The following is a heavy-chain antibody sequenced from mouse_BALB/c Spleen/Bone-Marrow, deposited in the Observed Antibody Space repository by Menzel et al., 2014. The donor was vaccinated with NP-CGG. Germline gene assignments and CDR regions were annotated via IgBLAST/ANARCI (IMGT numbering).Heavy chain of an antibody. V-gene: IGHV14-3*02. D-gene: IGHD2-1*01. Sequence: VQLKQSGAELVKPGASVKLSCTASGFNIKDTYMNWVEQRPEQGLEWIGRIDPANGNTKYDPKFQGKATITADTSSNTASLQLSSLTSEDTAVYYCAREYYGNYAWYFDVWGAGTTVTVSS. CDR2: IDPANGNT. CDR1: GFNIKDTY. J-gene: IGHJ1*01. CDR3: AREYYGNYAWYFDV.